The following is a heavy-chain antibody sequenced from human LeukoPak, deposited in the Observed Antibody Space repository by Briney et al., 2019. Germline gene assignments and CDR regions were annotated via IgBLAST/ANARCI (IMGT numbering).Heavy chain of an antibody. V-gene: IGHV4-59*01. CDR1: GGSITSYY. D-gene: IGHD3-16*01. Sequence: PSETLSLTCTVSGGSITSYYWNWIRQSPERGLEWIGYIYYDGSTSYNPSLKSRVSISLDTPKNQFSLRLTSVTAADTGMYYCARDNGGMIFLFDPWGQGALVTVSS. CDR2: IYYDGST. CDR3: ARDNGGMIFLFDP. J-gene: IGHJ5*02.